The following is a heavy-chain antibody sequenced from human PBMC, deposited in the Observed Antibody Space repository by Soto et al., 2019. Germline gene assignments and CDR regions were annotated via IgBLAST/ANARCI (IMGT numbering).Heavy chain of an antibody. J-gene: IGHJ4*02. CDR2: IYWDDDK. D-gene: IGHD4-17*01. CDR3: AHSPFYGDKLDY. Sequence: QITLKESGPTLVKPTQTLTLTCTFSGFSLSTGRVGVGWIRQPPGKALEWLAVIYWDDDKRYSPSLKSRLTITKDTSKNQVVLTLTNMDPVDTATYYCAHSPFYGDKLDYWGQGTLVTVSS. V-gene: IGHV2-5*02. CDR1: GFSLSTGRVG.